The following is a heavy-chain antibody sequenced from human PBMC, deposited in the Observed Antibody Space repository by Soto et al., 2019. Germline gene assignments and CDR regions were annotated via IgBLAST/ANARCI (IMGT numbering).Heavy chain of an antibody. Sequence: GGSLRLSCAASGFTFSNHWIHWVRQAPGKGLVWVSRISSDGSAATHADSVKGRFTISRDNAKNTLYLQMNSLRVEDTAVYYCAKGPNAASGYYIYAVWRKGATLTFSS. CDR1: GFTFSNHW. CDR3: AKGPNAASGYYIYAV. J-gene: IGHJ6*04. V-gene: IGHV3-74*01. D-gene: IGHD1-26*01. CDR2: ISSDGSAA.